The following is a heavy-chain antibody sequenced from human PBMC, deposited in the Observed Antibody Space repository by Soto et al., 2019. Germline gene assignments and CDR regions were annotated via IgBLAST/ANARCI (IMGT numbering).Heavy chain of an antibody. V-gene: IGHV1-46*01. CDR3: ARAETTVVASKVGSRFDP. J-gene: IGHJ5*02. CDR2: INPSGGST. Sequence: ASVKVSCKASGYTFTSYYMHWVRQAPGQGLEWMGIINPSGGSTSYAQKFQGRVTMTRDTSTSTVYMELSSLRSEDTAVYYCARAETTVVASKVGSRFDPWGQGTLVTVSS. D-gene: IGHD4-17*01. CDR1: GYTFTSYY.